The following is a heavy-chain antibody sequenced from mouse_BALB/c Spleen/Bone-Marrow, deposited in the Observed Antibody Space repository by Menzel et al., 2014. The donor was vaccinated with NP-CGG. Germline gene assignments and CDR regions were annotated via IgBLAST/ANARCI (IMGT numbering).Heavy chain of an antibody. CDR3: ARSPGEVNY. CDR2: IAPADGNT. V-gene: IGHV14-3*02. D-gene: IGHD1-3*01. J-gene: IGHJ3*01. CDR1: GFNIKDAY. Sequence: EVQLQQSGAELVKPGASVKLSCTASGFNIKDAYMHWVKQRPAQGLEWIGRIAPADGNTEYDPKFLDRATITADTSSNTACLQLSSLTSEDTAVYYCARSPGEVNYWGQGTLVTVSA.